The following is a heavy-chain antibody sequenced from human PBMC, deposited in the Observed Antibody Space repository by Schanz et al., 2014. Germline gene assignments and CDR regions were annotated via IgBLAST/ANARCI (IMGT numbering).Heavy chain of an antibody. CDR3: ARLGTGMAVAGSVIDSCYCDMEV. CDR2: MNPNSGNT. J-gene: IGHJ6*03. V-gene: IGHV1-8*02. CDR1: GYTFTSDS. Sequence: QVQLVQSGAEVKKPGASVKVSCKASGYTFTSDSMHWVRQAPGQGLEWMGWMNPNSGNTGYAQKLQGRGAMTRNTAISAAYMELSSLRSEDTAVYYCARLGTGMAVAGSVIDSCYCDMEVWGEGTTVTVSS. D-gene: IGHD6-19*01.